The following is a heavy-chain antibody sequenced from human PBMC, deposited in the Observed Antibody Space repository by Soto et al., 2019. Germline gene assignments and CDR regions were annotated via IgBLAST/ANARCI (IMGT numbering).Heavy chain of an antibody. J-gene: IGHJ4*02. CDR3: AKEIRGPSEGSSWSYFDY. CDR1: EFTFGDHT. D-gene: IGHD6-13*01. CDR2: ISWVGNTN. V-gene: IGHV3-43*01. Sequence: ASLRLSCAASEFTFGDHTMHWVRQAPGKGLEWVSLISWVGNTNYYVVSVKGRFTISRDNSKDSLYLQMNSLTTEDTALYYCAKEIRGPSEGSSWSYFDYWGQGTLVTVSS.